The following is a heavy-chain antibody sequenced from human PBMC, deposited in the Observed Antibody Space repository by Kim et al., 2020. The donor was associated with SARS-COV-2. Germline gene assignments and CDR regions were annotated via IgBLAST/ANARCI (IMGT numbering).Heavy chain of an antibody. D-gene: IGHD6-19*01. CDR2: IYTSGST. CDR1: GGSISSYY. V-gene: IGHV4-4*07. CDR3: AREAPIAVAGGADY. J-gene: IGHJ4*02. Sequence: SETLSLTCTVSGGSISSYYWSWIRQPAGKGLEWIGRIYTSGSTNYNPSLKSRVTMSVDTSKNQFSLKLSSVTAADTAVYYCAREAPIAVAGGADYWGQGTLVTVSS.